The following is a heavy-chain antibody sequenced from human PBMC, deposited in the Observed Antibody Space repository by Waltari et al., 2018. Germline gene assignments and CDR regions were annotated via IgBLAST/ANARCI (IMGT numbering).Heavy chain of an antibody. CDR3: ARQSHSFYYPTDGYFWHGFDV. J-gene: IGHJ3*01. D-gene: IGHD3-22*01. CDR1: GASNTDSVYY. V-gene: IGHV4-39*01. Sequence: QVQLQESGPGLAKPPETLSPTCSVSGASNTDSVYYCGWFRHPPGKAPVRFGTIYYDERTFYNPSRSRLASLSLGLSMHALSLSLGSVPAAETALFVCARQSHSFYYPTDGYFWHGFDVWGPGAMVTVSS. CDR2: IYYDERT.